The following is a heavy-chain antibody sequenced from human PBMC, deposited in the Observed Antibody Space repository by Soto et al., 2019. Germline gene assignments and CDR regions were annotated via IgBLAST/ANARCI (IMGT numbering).Heavy chain of an antibody. CDR1: GGSISSYY. CDR3: ARVWGGTFDI. J-gene: IGHJ3*02. CDR2: IYYSGST. V-gene: IGHV4-59*01. D-gene: IGHD3-10*01. Sequence: QVQLQESGPGLVKPSETLSLTCNVSGGSISSYYWSWIRHPPGKGLEWIGYIYYSGSTNYNPSLKSRVTISVDTSKNQFSLKLSSVTAADTAVYYCARVWGGTFDIWGQGTMVTVSS.